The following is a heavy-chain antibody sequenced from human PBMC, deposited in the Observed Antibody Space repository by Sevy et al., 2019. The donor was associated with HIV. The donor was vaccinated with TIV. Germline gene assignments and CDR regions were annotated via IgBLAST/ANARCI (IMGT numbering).Heavy chain of an antibody. V-gene: IGHV3-23*01. CDR3: AKHYIHDIADGWYFDL. CDR2: SSGGGGGT. J-gene: IGHJ2*01. CDR1: GFTFNNYA. Sequence: GGSLRLSCAASGFTFNNYAMSWVRQAPGKGLEGKGLEWFSTSSGGGGGTYYADSVRVRFTISRVSSKTTLDLQVNSLRVEDTAVYYCAKHYIHDIADGWYFDLWGRGTLVTVSS. D-gene: IGHD6-13*01.